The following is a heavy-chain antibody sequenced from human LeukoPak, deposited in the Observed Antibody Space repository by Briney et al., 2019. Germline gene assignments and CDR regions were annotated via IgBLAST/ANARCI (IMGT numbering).Heavy chain of an antibody. CDR3: ARGIAARPNWFDP. D-gene: IGHD6-6*01. Sequence: GGSLRLSCAASGFMFEDYSMHWVRQAPGKGLEWVSVISWDGGSKYYADSVQGRFTISRDNAKNSLYLQMNSLRAEDTAVYYCARGIAARPNWFDPWGQGTLVTVSS. J-gene: IGHJ5*02. CDR2: ISWDGGSK. V-gene: IGHV3-43*01. CDR1: GFMFEDYS.